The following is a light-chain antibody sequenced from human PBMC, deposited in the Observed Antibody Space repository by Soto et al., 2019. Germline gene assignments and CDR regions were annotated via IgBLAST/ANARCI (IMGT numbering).Light chain of an antibody. J-gene: IGKJ4*01. CDR3: QQYGTTPPLT. CDR2: GAS. CDR1: QSVSRSY. Sequence: EIVLTQSPGTLSLSPGERATLSCRASQSVSRSYLAWYQQKPGQAPRLLIYGASSRATGIPDRFSGSGSGTAFTLTLSRLEPEDFAVYYCQQYGTTPPLTFGGGTKVEIK. V-gene: IGKV3-20*01.